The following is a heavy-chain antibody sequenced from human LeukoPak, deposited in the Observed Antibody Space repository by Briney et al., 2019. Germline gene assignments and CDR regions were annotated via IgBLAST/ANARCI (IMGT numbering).Heavy chain of an antibody. Sequence: HGESLKISCKGSGYSFTSYWIGWVRQMPGKGLEWMGIIYPGDSDTRYSPSFQGQVTISADKSISTAYLQWSSLKASDTAMYYCARYSGSGNYQRNWFDPWGQGTLVTVSS. V-gene: IGHV5-51*01. CDR1: GYSFTSYW. J-gene: IGHJ5*02. CDR3: ARYSGSGNYQRNWFDP. CDR2: IYPGDSDT. D-gene: IGHD3-10*01.